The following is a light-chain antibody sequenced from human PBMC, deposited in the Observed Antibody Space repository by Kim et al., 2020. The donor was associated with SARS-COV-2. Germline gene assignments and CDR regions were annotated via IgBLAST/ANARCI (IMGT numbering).Light chain of an antibody. Sequence: SPGERATLPCRASQSIRSNLAWYQQKPGQAPRLLIYAASSRASGIPARFSGSGSGTEFTLTISSLQSEDSAVYYCQQYNDWPPLTFGGGTKVDIK. J-gene: IGKJ4*01. V-gene: IGKV3-15*01. CDR2: AAS. CDR1: QSIRSN. CDR3: QQYNDWPPLT.